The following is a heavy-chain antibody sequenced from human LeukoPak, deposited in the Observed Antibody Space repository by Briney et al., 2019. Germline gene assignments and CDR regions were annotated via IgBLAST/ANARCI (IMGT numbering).Heavy chain of an antibody. CDR2: VWDNGINK. CDR3: VKEPAPYSLGDA. Sequence: GGSLRLSCEASGFTFSRYGMHWVRQAPGKGLEWVAVVWDNGINKFYADSMKGRFTISRDNSKHTLSLHMNCLRAEDTAVYYCVKEPAPYSLGDAWGKGTTVTVSS. V-gene: IGHV3-33*06. D-gene: IGHD3-16*01. J-gene: IGHJ6*04. CDR1: GFTFSRYG.